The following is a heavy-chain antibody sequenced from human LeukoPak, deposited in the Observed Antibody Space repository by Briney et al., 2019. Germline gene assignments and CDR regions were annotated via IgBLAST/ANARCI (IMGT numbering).Heavy chain of an antibody. CDR3: ARVLRYYPDFDY. Sequence: SETLSLTCTVSGGSISSGGYYWSWIRQHPGTGLEWIGYIYYSGSTYYNPSLKSRVTISVDTSKNQFSLKLSSVTAADTAVYYCARVLRYYPDFDYWGQGTLVTVSS. CDR1: GGSISSGGYY. CDR2: IYYSGST. J-gene: IGHJ4*02. D-gene: IGHD2-8*01. V-gene: IGHV4-31*03.